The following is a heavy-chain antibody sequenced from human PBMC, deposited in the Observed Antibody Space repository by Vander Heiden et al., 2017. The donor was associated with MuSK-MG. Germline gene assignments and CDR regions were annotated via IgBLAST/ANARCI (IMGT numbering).Heavy chain of an antibody. V-gene: IGHV4-39*07. J-gene: IGHJ4*02. D-gene: IGHD5-18*01. CDR3: ARDRGRDGSNYGVIDY. CDR2: ISYSGTT. CDR1: GGSIRGGSSY. Sequence: QLQLQESGPGLVKPSATLSLTCTVSGGSIRGGSSYWGWIRQSPGKGLEWIGTISYSGTTYYSPSLKSRITLSRETSKNQFSLKLTSVTAADTAIYYCARDRGRDGSNYGVIDYWGQGTLVTVSS.